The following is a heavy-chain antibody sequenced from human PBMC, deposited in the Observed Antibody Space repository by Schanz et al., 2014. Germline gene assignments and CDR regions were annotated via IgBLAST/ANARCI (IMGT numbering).Heavy chain of an antibody. D-gene: IGHD5-12*01. Sequence: QVQLVESGGGVVQPGRSRRLSCEASGFTFSSYGMHWVRQAPGKGLEWVAVISYDGSNKYYADSVKGRFTISRDNSQNTLYQQMNTLRTKTTTVYSGAKEVNRRGGQTNFYYYYGMDVWGQGTTVTVSS. J-gene: IGHJ6*02. CDR1: GFTFSSYG. CDR2: ISYDGSNK. CDR3: AKEVNRRGGQTNFYYYYGMDV. V-gene: IGHV3-30*18.